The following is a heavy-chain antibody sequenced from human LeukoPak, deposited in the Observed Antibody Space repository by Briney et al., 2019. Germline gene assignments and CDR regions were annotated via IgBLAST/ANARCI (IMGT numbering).Heavy chain of an antibody. J-gene: IGHJ4*02. V-gene: IGHV4-39*01. Sequence: SETLSLTCTVSGGSISSSNYYWGWIRQPPGKGLEWIGSIYYSGSTYYNPSLKSRVTIFVDTSKNQFSLKLSPVTAADTAVYYCATSYYYVSSGYRILDYWGQGTLVTVSS. D-gene: IGHD3-22*01. CDR3: ATSYYYVSSGYRILDY. CDR1: GGSISSSNYY. CDR2: IYYSGST.